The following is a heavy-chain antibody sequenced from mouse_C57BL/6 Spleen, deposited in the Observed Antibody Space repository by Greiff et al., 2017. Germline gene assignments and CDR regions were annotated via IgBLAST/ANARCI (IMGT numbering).Heavy chain of an antibody. CDR3: ARSLITTVVEVYAMDY. D-gene: IGHD1-1*01. CDR2: INPNNGGT. Sequence: EVMLVESGAELVKPGASVKIPCKASGYTFTDYNMDWVKQSHGKSLEWIGDINPNNGGTIYNQKFKGKATLTVDKSSSTAYMELRSLTSEDTAVYYCARSLITTVVEVYAMDYWGQGTSVTVSS. V-gene: IGHV1-18*01. J-gene: IGHJ4*01. CDR1: GYTFTDYN.